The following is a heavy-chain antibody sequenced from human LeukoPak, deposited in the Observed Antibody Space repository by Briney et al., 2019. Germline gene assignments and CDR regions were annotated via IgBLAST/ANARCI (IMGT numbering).Heavy chain of an antibody. Sequence: PGGSLRLSCAASGFTFSSYSMIWVRQAPGKGLEWVSSISSSSSYIYYADSVKGRFTISRDNAKNSLYLQMNSLRAEDTAVYYCARDVLLWFGELSPLDYWGQGTLVTVSS. CDR1: GFTFSSYS. J-gene: IGHJ4*02. V-gene: IGHV3-21*01. CDR2: ISSSSSYI. D-gene: IGHD3-10*01. CDR3: ARDVLLWFGELSPLDY.